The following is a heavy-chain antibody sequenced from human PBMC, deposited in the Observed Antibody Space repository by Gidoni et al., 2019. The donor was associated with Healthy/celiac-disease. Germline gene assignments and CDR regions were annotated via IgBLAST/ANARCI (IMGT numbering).Heavy chain of an antibody. CDR2: IYHSGST. J-gene: IGHJ3*02. V-gene: IGHV4-30-2*01. D-gene: IGHD1-26*01. Sequence: QPQLQESGSGLVKPSQTLSLTCAVSGGSISSGGYSWSWIRQPPGKGLEWIGYIYHSGSTYYNPSLKSRVTISVDRSKNQFSLKLSSVTAADTAVYYCVGSGAFDIWGQGTMVTVSS. CDR3: VGSGAFDI. CDR1: GGSISSGGYS.